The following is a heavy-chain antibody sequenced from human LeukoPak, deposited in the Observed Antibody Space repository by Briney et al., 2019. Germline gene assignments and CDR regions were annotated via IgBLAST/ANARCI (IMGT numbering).Heavy chain of an antibody. D-gene: IGHD3-3*01. J-gene: IGHJ4*02. CDR2: ISSSSSYI. V-gene: IGHV3-21*01. Sequence: GGSLRLSCAASGFTFSSYAMSWVRQAPGKGLEWVSSISSSSSYIYYADSVKGRFTISRDNAKNSLYLQMNSLRAEDTAVYYCARDLVFLGTTLYFDYWGQGTLVTVSS. CDR3: ARDLVFLGTTLYFDY. CDR1: GFTFSSYA.